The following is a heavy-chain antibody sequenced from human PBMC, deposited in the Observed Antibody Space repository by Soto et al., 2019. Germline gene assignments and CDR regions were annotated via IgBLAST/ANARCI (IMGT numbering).Heavy chain of an antibody. CDR1: GFTFSSYG. V-gene: IGHV3-30*18. Sequence: GGSLRLSCAASGFTFSSYGMHWVRQAPGKGLEWVAVISYDGSNKYYEDSVKGRFTISRDNSKNTLYLQMNSLRAEDTAVYYCAKDRPSSEGYFDYWGKGTLVIVSS. CDR2: ISYDGSNK. CDR3: AKDRPSSEGYFDY. J-gene: IGHJ4*02. D-gene: IGHD3-22*01.